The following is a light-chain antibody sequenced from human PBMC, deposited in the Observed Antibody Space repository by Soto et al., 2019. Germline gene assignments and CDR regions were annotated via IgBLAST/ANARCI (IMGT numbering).Light chain of an antibody. J-gene: IGLJ2*01. V-gene: IGLV2-14*03. CDR1: SSDVGGYNY. CDR3: SSYTTSTALVV. CDR2: DVN. Sequence: QSVLTQPASVSGSPGQSITISCIGTSSDVGGYNYVSWYQHHPGKVPKLMIYDVNNRPSGVSNRFSGSKSGNTASVTISGLQAEDEADYYCSSYTTSTALVVFGGGTKLTVL.